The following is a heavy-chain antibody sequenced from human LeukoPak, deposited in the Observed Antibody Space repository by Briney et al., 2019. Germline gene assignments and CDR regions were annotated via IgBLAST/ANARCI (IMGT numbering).Heavy chain of an antibody. J-gene: IGHJ2*01. CDR1: GFTFNNYA. Sequence: GGSLRLSCAASGFTFNNYAMSWVRQAPGKGLEWVSNISGSGGSTYYADSVKGRFTISRDNSKNTLYLQMNTLRAEDTAVYYCAKRAYSSGWYGRYFDLWGRGTLVTVSS. CDR2: ISGSGGST. V-gene: IGHV3-23*01. CDR3: AKRAYSSGWYGRYFDL. D-gene: IGHD6-19*01.